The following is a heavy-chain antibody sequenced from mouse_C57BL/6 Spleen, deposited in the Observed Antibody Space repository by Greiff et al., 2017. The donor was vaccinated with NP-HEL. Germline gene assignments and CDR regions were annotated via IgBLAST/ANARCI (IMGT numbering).Heavy chain of an antibody. V-gene: IGHV2-6-1*01. CDR2: IWSDGST. J-gene: IGHJ4*01. CDR1: GFSLTSYG. Sequence: VKLMESGPGLVAPSQSLSITCTVSGFSLTSYGVHWVRQPPGKGLEWLVVIWSDGSTTYNSALKSRLNISKDNSKSQVFLKMNSLQTDDTAMYYCARHRDGLRYYAMDYWGQGTSVTVSS. D-gene: IGHD2-3*01. CDR3: ARHRDGLRYYAMDY.